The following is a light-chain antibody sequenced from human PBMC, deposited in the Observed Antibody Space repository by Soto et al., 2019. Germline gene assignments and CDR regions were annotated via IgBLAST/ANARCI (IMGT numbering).Light chain of an antibody. J-gene: IGKJ1*01. Sequence: DIQMTQSPSSVSASVVDRVTITCRASQGIGTWLAWYQQKPGKGPNLLIYAASSLESGVPSRFSGSGSGTDFTPTISSLQPEDFATYYCQQADSFPQTFGQGTKVDI. CDR2: AAS. CDR1: QGIGTW. CDR3: QQADSFPQT. V-gene: IGKV1-12*01.